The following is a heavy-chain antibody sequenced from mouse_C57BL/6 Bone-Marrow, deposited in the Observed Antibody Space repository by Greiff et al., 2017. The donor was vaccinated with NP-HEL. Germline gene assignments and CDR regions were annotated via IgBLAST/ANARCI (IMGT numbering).Heavy chain of an antibody. V-gene: IGHV3-6*01. CDR1: GYSITSGYY. D-gene: IGHD1-1*01. CDR3: ARVRGYYGSSWYFDV. J-gene: IGHJ1*03. CDR2: ISYDGSN. Sequence: EVKLEESGPGLVKPSQSLSLTCSVTGYSITSGYYWNWIRQFPGNKLEWMGYISYDGSNNYNPSLKNRISITRDTSKNQFFLKLNSVTTEDTATYYCARVRGYYGSSWYFDVWGTGTTVTVSS.